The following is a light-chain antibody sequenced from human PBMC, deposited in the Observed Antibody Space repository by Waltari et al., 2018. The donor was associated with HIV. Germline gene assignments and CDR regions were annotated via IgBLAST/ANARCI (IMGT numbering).Light chain of an antibody. CDR3: QSYDSSLSGSI. CDR2: ANT. Sequence: QSVLTQPPSVSGAPGQRVTIPCTGTRSNIGANYAVQRYQQLPGTAPKLLIYANTNRPSGVPDRFSGSKSGTSVSLAITGLQAEDEADYYCQSYDSSLSGSIFGGGTKLTVL. CDR1: RSNIGANYA. J-gene: IGLJ2*01. V-gene: IGLV1-40*01.